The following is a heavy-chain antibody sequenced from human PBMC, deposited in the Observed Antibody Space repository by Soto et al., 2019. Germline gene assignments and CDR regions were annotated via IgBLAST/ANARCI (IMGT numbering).Heavy chain of an antibody. D-gene: IGHD4-17*01. J-gene: IGHJ4*02. V-gene: IGHV4-59*08. CDR3: ARRYGYYFDY. CDR1: GVSISSYY. Sequence: SETLSLTCTVSGVSISSYYWNWIRQPPGKGLEWIGYIYYSGSTNYNPSLKSRVTISVDTSKNQLSLKLSSVTAADTAVYYCARRYGYYFDYWGQGTLVTVSS. CDR2: IYYSGST.